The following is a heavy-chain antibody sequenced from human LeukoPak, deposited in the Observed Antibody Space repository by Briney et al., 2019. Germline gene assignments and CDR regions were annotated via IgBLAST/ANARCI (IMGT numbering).Heavy chain of an antibody. J-gene: IGHJ6*03. Sequence: SETLSLTCTVSGGSISSYYWSWIRQPPGKGLEWIGYIYYSGSTNYNPSLKSRVTISVDTSKNQFSLKLSSVTAADTAVYYCARTRDYYYYMDVWGKGTTVTISS. CDR1: GGSISSYY. CDR3: ARTRDYYYYMDV. V-gene: IGHV4-59*01. D-gene: IGHD2-2*01. CDR2: IYYSGST.